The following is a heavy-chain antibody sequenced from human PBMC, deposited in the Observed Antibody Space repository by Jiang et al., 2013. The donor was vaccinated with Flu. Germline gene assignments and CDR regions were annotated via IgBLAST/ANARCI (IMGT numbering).Heavy chain of an antibody. J-gene: IGHJ4*02. V-gene: IGHV4-30-4*01. CDR3: ARAKSTGNLDY. CDR1: GVSISSGDPY. Sequence: GSGLVKPSQTLSLMCTVSGVSISSGDPYWTWIRQSPGKGLEWIGYISYSGSTHYNPSLKSRLTMSVDTSKNRFSLNLSSVTAADTAVYFCARAKSTGNLDYWGLGTLVTVSS. CDR2: ISYSGST. D-gene: IGHD1-1*01.